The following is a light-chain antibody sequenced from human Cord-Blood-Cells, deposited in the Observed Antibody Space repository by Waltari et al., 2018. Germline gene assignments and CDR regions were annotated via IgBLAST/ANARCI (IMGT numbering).Light chain of an antibody. CDR3: MQALQTPFT. CDR2: LGS. Sequence: DIVMTQSPLSLPAPPGEPASTSCRSTQSLLHSNGYNFLVWYLQKPGDSPQLLIYLGSNRASGVPYRFSGSGSGTELTLKISRVEAEDVGVYYCMQALQTPFTFGPGTKVDIQ. CDR1: QSLLHSNGYNF. J-gene: IGKJ3*01. V-gene: IGKV2-28*01.